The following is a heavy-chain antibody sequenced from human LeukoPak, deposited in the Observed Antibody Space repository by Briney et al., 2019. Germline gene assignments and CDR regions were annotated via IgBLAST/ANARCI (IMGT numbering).Heavy chain of an antibody. CDR1: GFTFSSYS. CDR2: ISSSSSYI. CDR3: ASEKDWNYGDYYYYYGMDV. Sequence: GGSLRLSCAASGFTFSSYSMNWVRQAPGKGLEWVSSISSSSSYIYYADSVKGRFTISRDNAKNSLYLQMNSLRAEDTAVYYCASEKDWNYGDYYYYYGMDVWGQGTTVTVSS. J-gene: IGHJ6*02. V-gene: IGHV3-21*01. D-gene: IGHD1-7*01.